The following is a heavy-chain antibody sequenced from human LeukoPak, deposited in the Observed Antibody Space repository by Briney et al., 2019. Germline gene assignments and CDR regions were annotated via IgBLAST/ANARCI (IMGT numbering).Heavy chain of an antibody. J-gene: IGHJ5*02. Sequence: SETLSLTCIVSGSISSYYWTWIRQPPGKGLEWIGYIYYSGSTNYNPSLKSRVTISVDTSKNQFSLKLSSVTAADTAVYYCARTERGWFDPWGQGTLVTVSS. CDR3: ARTERGWFDP. CDR1: GSISSYY. V-gene: IGHV4-59*08. CDR2: IYYSGST.